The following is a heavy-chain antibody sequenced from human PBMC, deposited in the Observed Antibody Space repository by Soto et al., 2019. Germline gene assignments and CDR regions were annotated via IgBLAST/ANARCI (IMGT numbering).Heavy chain of an antibody. J-gene: IGHJ4*02. D-gene: IGHD6-19*01. V-gene: IGHV6-1*01. CDR2: TYYRSKWYN. Sequence: SQTLSLTCAISGDSVSSNSAAWNWIRQSPSRGLEWLGRTYYRSKWYNDYAVSVKSRITINPDTSKNQFSLQLNSVTPEDTAVYYCARELASSGWYSDWYYFDYWGQGTLVTVSS. CDR3: ARELASSGWYSDWYYFDY. CDR1: GDSVSSNSAA.